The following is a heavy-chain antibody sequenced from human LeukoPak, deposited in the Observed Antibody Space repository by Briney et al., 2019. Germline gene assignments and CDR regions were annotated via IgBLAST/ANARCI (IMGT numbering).Heavy chain of an antibody. V-gene: IGHV4-4*07. CDR1: GGSISSYY. Sequence: SETLSLTCTASGGSISSYYWSWIRQPAGKGLEWIGRIYTSGSTNYNPSLKSRVTMSVDTSKNQFSLKLSSVTAADTAVYYCAKNGYSKYYYDSSGQGAFDIWGQGTMVTVSS. CDR2: IYTSGST. J-gene: IGHJ3*02. D-gene: IGHD3-22*01. CDR3: AKNGYSKYYYDSSGQGAFDI.